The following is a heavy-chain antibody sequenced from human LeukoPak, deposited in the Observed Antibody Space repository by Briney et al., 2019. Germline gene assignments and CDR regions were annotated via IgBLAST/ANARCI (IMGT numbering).Heavy chain of an antibody. CDR1: GFTFSDCN. Sequence: GGSLRLSCAASGFTFSDCNMNWVRQAPGKGLEWVSSISSSSSYIYYADSVKGRFTISRDNAKNSLYLQMNSLRAEDTAVYYCARDATDYYYGMDVWGQGTTVTVSS. V-gene: IGHV3-21*01. J-gene: IGHJ6*02. D-gene: IGHD4-17*01. CDR2: ISSSSSYI. CDR3: ARDATDYYYGMDV.